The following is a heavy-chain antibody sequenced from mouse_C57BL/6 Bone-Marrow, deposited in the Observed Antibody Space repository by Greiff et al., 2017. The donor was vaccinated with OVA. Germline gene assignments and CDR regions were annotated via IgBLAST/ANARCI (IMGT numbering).Heavy chain of an antibody. J-gene: IGHJ4*01. V-gene: IGHV5-4*01. CDR2: ISDGGSYT. CDR1: GFTFSSYA. CDR3: AREGDWGAMDY. Sequence: EVQRVESGGGLVKPGGSLKLSCAASGFTFSSYAMSWVRQTPEKRLEWVATISDGGSYTYYPDNVKGRFTISRDNAKNNLYLQMSHLKSEDTAMYYCAREGDWGAMDYWGQGTSVTVSS. D-gene: IGHD4-1*01.